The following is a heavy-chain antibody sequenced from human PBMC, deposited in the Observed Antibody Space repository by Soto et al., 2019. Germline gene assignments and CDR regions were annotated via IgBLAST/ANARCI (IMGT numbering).Heavy chain of an antibody. J-gene: IGHJ3*02. CDR2: IIPIFGTA. CDR1: GGTFSSYA. CDR3: AREGLYCSGGSCYEGADAFDI. D-gene: IGHD2-15*01. Sequence: GASVTVSCKASGGTFSSYAISWVRQAPGQGLEWMGGIIPIFGTANYAQKFQGRVTITADESTSTAYMELSSLRSEDTAVYYCAREGLYCSGGSCYEGADAFDIWGQGTMVTVSS. V-gene: IGHV1-69*13.